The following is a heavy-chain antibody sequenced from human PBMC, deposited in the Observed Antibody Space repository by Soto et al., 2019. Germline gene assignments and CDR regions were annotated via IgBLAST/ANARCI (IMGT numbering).Heavy chain of an antibody. V-gene: IGHV4-39*01. CDR2: IYYSGST. Sequence: LSLTCTVSGGSISSSSYYWGWIRQPPGKGLEWIGSIYYSGSTYYNPSLKSRVTISVDTSKNQFSLKLSSVTAADMAVYYCATSGWAAAAYFDYWGQGTLVTVSS. D-gene: IGHD6-13*01. CDR1: GGSISSSSYY. J-gene: IGHJ4*02. CDR3: ATSGWAAAAYFDY.